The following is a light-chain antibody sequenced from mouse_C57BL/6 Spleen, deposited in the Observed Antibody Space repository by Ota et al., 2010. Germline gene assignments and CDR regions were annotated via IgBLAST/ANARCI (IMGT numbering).Light chain of an antibody. J-gene: IGKJ1*01. CDR3: WQGTHFPRT. Sequence: DVLMTQTPLSLPVSLGDQASISCRSSQSLVHSNGNTYLHWYLQRPGQSPKRLIYQVSKLDSGVPDRFTGSGSGTDFTLKISRVEAEDLGVYYCWQGTHFPRTFGGGTKLEIK. CDR2: QVS. CDR1: QSLVHSNGNTY. V-gene: IGKV1-110*01.